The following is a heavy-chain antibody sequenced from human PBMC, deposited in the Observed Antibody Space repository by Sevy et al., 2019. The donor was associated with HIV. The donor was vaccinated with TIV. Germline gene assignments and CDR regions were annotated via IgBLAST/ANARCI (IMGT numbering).Heavy chain of an antibody. D-gene: IGHD3-3*01. CDR3: ARDGTYYDFCSGYYSYYYYYMDV. V-gene: IGHV1-18*04. CDR1: GYTFTSYG. Sequence: ASVKVSCKASGYTFTSYGISWVRQAPGQGLEWMGWISAYNGNTNYAQKLQGRVTMTTDTSTSTAYMELRSLGSDDTAVYYCARDGTYYDFCSGYYSYYYYYMDVWGKGTTVTVSS. J-gene: IGHJ6*03. CDR2: ISAYNGNT.